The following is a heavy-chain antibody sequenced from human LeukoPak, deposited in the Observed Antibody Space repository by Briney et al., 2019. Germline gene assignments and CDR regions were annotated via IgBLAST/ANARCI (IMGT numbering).Heavy chain of an antibody. CDR2: INHSGST. J-gene: IGHJ4*01. CDR1: GGPFSDYY. D-gene: IGHD5-24*01. CDR3: ARGEGARDGYNYAGPFYFDY. Sequence: SXTLSLTCAVYGGPFSDYYWSWIRQPPGKGLEWIGKINHSGSTNYSPSLKSRVTISIDTSKNQFSLKLNSMTAADTAVYYCARGEGARDGYNYAGPFYFDYWGHGTLVTVSS. V-gene: IGHV4-34*01.